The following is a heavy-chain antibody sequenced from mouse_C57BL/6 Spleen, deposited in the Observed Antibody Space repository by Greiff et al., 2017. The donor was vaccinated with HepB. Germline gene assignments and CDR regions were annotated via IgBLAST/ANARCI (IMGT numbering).Heavy chain of an antibody. CDR1: GFTFSSYA. Sequence: EVKVVESGGGLVKPGGSLKLSCAASGFTFSSYAMSWVRQTPEKRLEWVATISDGGSYTYYPDNVKGRFTISRDNAKNNLYLQMSHLKSEDTAMYYWARGSHYYGSSYYFDYWGQGTTLTVSS. V-gene: IGHV5-4*03. CDR3: ARGSHYYGSSYYFDY. CDR2: ISDGGSYT. D-gene: IGHD1-1*01. J-gene: IGHJ2*01.